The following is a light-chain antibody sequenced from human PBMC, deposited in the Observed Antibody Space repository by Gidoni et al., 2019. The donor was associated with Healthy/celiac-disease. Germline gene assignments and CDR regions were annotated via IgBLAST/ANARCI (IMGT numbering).Light chain of an antibody. CDR3: QQYNNWPPPLT. V-gene: IGKV3-15*01. J-gene: IGKJ4*01. CDR2: GAS. Sequence: EIVMTQSPATLSVSPGDRATLSCRASQSVSSNLAWYQQKPGQAPRLLIYGASTRATGIPARFSGSGSGTEFTLTISSLQSEDFAVYYCQQYNNWPPPLTFGGXTKVEIK. CDR1: QSVSSN.